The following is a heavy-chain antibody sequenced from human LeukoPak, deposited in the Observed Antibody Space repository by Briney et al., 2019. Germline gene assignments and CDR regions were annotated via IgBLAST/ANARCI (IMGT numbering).Heavy chain of an antibody. J-gene: IGHJ3*02. D-gene: IGHD4-17*01. Sequence: GGSLRLSCAASGFTFRNYVIHWVRQAPGKGLEWVSSISSSSSYIYYADPVKGRFTISRDNAKNSLYLQMNSLRAEDTAVYYYAKATVTGTDDAFDIWGQGTMVTVSS. CDR2: ISSSSSYI. CDR3: AKATVTGTDDAFDI. V-gene: IGHV3-21*01. CDR1: GFTFRNYV.